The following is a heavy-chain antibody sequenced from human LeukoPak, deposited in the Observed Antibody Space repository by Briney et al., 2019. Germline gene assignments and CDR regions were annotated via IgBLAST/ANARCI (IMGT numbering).Heavy chain of an antibody. D-gene: IGHD5-24*01. CDR3: ARKGDGYNYYFDY. CDR2: IYYSGST. Sequence: PSETLSLTCTVSGGSISSSSYYWGWIRQPRGKGLEWIGSIYYSGSTYYNPSLKSRVTISVDTSKNQFSLKLSSVTAADTAVYYCARKGDGYNYYFDYWGQGTLVTVSS. J-gene: IGHJ4*02. V-gene: IGHV4-39*01. CDR1: GGSISSSSYY.